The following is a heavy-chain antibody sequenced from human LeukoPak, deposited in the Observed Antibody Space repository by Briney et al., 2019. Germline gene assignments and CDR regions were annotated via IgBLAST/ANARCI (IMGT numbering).Heavy chain of an antibody. CDR2: ISSSSSTI. CDR1: GFTFSSYS. J-gene: IGHJ3*02. V-gene: IGHV3-48*04. D-gene: IGHD1-26*01. CDR3: ARDRLGERAFDI. Sequence: GGSLRLSCAASGFTFSSYSMNWVRQAPGKGLEWVSYISSSSSTIYYADSVEGRFTISRDNAKNSLYLQMNSLRAEDTAVYYCARDRLGERAFDIWGQGTVVTVSS.